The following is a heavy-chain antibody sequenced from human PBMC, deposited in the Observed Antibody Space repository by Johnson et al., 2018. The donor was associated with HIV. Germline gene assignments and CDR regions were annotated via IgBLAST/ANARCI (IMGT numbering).Heavy chain of an antibody. D-gene: IGHD5-12*01. CDR3: ARGGYSGYDPAGPNAFDI. J-gene: IGHJ3*02. Sequence: VQLVESGGGLVQPGRSLRLSCAASGFSFSTYTMHWVRPAPGKGLEWVAVISYDGSNKYYADSVKGRFTISRDNSKNTLYLQMNSLRAEDTAVYYCARGGYSGYDPAGPNAFDIWGQGTMVTVSS. V-gene: IGHV3-30-3*01. CDR1: GFSFSTYT. CDR2: ISYDGSNK.